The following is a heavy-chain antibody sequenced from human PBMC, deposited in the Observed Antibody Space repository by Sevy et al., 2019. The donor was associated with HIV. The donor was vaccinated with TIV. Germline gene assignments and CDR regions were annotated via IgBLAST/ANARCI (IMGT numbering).Heavy chain of an antibody. Sequence: SETLSLTCTVSGGSITSLYWNWIRQPPGKGLEWIANIYYNGHINYNPSLKSRVTLSLDTSKSQFSLRLSSVTAADTAMYYCAGENAWGRGYSWGQRTLVTVFS. CDR3: AGENAWGRGYS. D-gene: IGHD1-26*01. V-gene: IGHV4-59*08. J-gene: IGHJ4*02. CDR2: IYYNGHI. CDR1: GGSITSLY.